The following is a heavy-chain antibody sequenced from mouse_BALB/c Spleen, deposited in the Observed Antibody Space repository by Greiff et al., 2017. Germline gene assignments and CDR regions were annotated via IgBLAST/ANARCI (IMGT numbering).Heavy chain of an antibody. D-gene: IGHD1-1*01. Sequence: DLVKPGASVKLSCKASGYTFTSYWINWIKQRPGQGLEWIGRIAPGSGSTYYNEMFKGKATLTVDTSSSTAYIQLSSLSSEDSAVYFCARLNSRYYFDYWGQGTTLTVSS. CDR2: IAPGSGST. CDR1: GYTFTSYW. CDR3: ARLNSRYYFDY. V-gene: IGHV1S41*01. J-gene: IGHJ2*01.